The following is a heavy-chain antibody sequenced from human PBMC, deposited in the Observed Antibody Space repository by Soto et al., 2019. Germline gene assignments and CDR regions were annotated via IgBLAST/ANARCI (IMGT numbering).Heavy chain of an antibody. CDR2: IYYSGST. CDR1: GGSISSGGYY. V-gene: IGHV4-31*03. J-gene: IGHJ6*02. Sequence: SETLSLTCTVSGGSISSGGYYWSWIRQHPGKGLEWIGYIYYSGSTYYNPSLKSRVTISVDTSKNQFSLKLSSVTAADTAVYYCAASCVGCGGFNYYGMDVWGQGATVTVSS. D-gene: IGHD2-21*01. CDR3: AASCVGCGGFNYYGMDV.